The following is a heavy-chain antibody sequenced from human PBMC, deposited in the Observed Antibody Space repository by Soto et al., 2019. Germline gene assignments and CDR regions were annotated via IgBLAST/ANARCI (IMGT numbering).Heavy chain of an antibody. D-gene: IGHD6-6*01. J-gene: IGHJ4*02. V-gene: IGHV3-74*01. CDR3: ASGGSSLNFDS. Sequence: GGSLRLSCAASGFPFRSYWMQWVRQAPGKGLVWVSWINSDGSSTSYADSVKGRFTISRDNAKNTLYLQMNSLRAEDTAVYYCASGGSSLNFDSWGQGTLVTSPQ. CDR2: INSDGSST. CDR1: GFPFRSYW.